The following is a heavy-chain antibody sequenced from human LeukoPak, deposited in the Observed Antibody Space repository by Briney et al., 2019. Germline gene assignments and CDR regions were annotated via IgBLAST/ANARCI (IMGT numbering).Heavy chain of an antibody. D-gene: IGHD5-24*01. CDR3: AKDRGDGYIHFDY. CDR1: GFTFSSYA. J-gene: IGHJ4*02. CDR2: ISGSGGST. V-gene: IGHV3-23*01. Sequence: GGSLRLPCAASGFTFSSYAMSWVRQAPGKGLEWVSAISGSGGSTYYADSVKGRFTISRDNSKNTLYLQMNSLRAEDTAVYYCAKDRGDGYIHFDYWGQGTLVTVSS.